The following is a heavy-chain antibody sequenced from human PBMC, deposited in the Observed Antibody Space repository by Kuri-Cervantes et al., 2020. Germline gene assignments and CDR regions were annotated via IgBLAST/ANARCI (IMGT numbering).Heavy chain of an antibody. J-gene: IGHJ4*02. Sequence: LSLTCAASGFTFSNAWMSWVRQAPGKGLEWVAFIRYDGSNKYYADSVKGRFTISRDNSKNTLYLQMNSLRAEDTAVYYCARDSNWNDDGIDYWGQGTLVTVSS. CDR2: IRYDGSNK. V-gene: IGHV3-33*08. CDR3: ARDSNWNDDGIDY. CDR1: GFTFSNAW. D-gene: IGHD1-20*01.